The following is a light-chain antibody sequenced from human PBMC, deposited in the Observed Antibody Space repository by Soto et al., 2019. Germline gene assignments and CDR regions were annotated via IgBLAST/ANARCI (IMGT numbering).Light chain of an antibody. CDR3: SSYTSSSTLVV. V-gene: IGLV2-14*01. CDR1: SSDVGGYNY. Sequence: QSALTQPASVSGSPGQSITISCTGTSSDVGGYNYVSWYQQHPGKAPQLMIFEVSNRSSGVSNRFSGSKSGNMASLTISGLQAEDEADYYCSSYTSSSTLVVFGGGTKLTVL. CDR2: EVS. J-gene: IGLJ2*01.